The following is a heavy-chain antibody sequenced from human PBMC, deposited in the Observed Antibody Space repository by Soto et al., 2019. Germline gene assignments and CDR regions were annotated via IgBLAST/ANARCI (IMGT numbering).Heavy chain of an antibody. CDR2: INHSGST. D-gene: IGHD6-25*01. J-gene: IGHJ4*02. V-gene: IGHV4-34*01. CDR3: ARGRRPSGY. Sequence: QVQLQQWGAGLLKPSETLSLTCAVYGGSFSGYYWSWIRQPPGKGLEWIGEINHSGSTNYNPSLKRRVNISVDTSKNQFSLKLSSVTAADTAVYYCARGRRPSGYWGQGTLVTVSS. CDR1: GGSFSGYY.